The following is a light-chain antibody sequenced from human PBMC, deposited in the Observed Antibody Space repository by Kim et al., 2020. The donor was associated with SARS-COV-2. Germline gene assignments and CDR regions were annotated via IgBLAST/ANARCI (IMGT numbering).Light chain of an antibody. V-gene: IGLV3-21*04. CDR1: NMGSKS. CDR3: QVWDSSSDHPE. J-gene: IGLJ3*02. Sequence: APGKTARITCGGNNMGSKSVHWYQQKPGQAPVLVIYYDSDRPSGIPERFSGSNSGNTATLTISRVEAGDEADYYCQVWDSSSDHPEFGGGTRLTVL. CDR2: YDS.